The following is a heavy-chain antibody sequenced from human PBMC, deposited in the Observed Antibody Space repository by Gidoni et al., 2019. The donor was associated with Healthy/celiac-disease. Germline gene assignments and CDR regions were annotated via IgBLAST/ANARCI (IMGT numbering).Heavy chain of an antibody. CDR3: TTFESRPIVVVPAAIIFVDV. D-gene: IGHD2-2*01. CDR2: IKSKTDGGTT. J-gene: IGHJ6*02. Sequence: EVQLVESGGGLVKPGGSLRLSCAASGFTFSNAWMSWVRQAPGKGLEWVGRIKSKTDGGTTDYAAPVKGRFTISRDDSKNTLYLQMNSLKTEDTAVYYCTTFESRPIVVVPAAIIFVDVWGQGTTVTASS. V-gene: IGHV3-15*01. CDR1: GFTFSNAW.